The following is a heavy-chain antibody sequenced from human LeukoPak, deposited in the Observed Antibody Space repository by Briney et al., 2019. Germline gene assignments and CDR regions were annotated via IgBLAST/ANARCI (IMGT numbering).Heavy chain of an antibody. CDR2: INNSGST. J-gene: IGHJ3*02. Sequence: SETLSLTCAVYGGSFSGYYWSWIRQPPGKGLEWIGEINNSGSTNYNPSLKSRVTISVDTSKNQFSLKLSSVTAADTAVYYCARSPLAARNAFDIWGQGTMVTVSS. CDR3: ARSPLAARNAFDI. CDR1: GGSFSGYY. V-gene: IGHV4-34*01. D-gene: IGHD6-6*01.